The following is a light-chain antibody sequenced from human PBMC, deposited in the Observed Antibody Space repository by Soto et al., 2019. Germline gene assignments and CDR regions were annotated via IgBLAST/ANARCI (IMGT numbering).Light chain of an antibody. Sequence: EIVMTQSPATLSVSPGERVTLSCRASQSVVTNLAWYQQKPGQAPRLLIYGASTRATGIPARFSGTGSGTEFTLTISSLQSEDFAIYYCLHYTSGPPWTFGQGTKVEFK. V-gene: IGKV3-15*01. J-gene: IGKJ1*01. CDR3: LHYTSGPPWT. CDR2: GAS. CDR1: QSVVTN.